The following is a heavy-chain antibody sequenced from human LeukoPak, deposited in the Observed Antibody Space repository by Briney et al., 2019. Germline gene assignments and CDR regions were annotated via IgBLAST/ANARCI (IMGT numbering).Heavy chain of an antibody. CDR1: GGTFSSYA. CDR3: ARDALGIYTSYYYGMDV. V-gene: IGHV1-69*06. CDR2: IIPIFGTA. Sequence: SVKVSCKASGGTFSSYAISWVRQAPGQGLEWMGGIIPIFGTANYAQKLQGRVTITADNSTSTAYMELSSLRSEDTAVYYCARDALGIYTSYYYGMDVWGKGTTVTVSS. J-gene: IGHJ6*04. D-gene: IGHD4-11*01.